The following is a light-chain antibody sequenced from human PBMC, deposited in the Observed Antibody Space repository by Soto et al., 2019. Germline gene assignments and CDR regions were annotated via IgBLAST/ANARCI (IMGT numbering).Light chain of an antibody. CDR1: QSVSSN. CDR2: GAS. CDR3: QQYNNWPRT. Sequence: IVMTQSPATLSESPGERATLSCRASQSVSSNLAWYQQKPGQAPRLLIYGASTRATGIPARFSGSGSGTEFTLTISSLQSEDFAVYYCQQYNNWPRTFGQGTKLEIK. V-gene: IGKV3-15*01. J-gene: IGKJ2*02.